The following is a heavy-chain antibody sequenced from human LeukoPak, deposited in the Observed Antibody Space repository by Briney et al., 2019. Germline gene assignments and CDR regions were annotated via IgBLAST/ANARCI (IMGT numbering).Heavy chain of an antibody. D-gene: IGHD1-1*01. CDR2: IIPIFGTA. CDR3: ARELHVERDDY. V-gene: IGHV1-69*13. J-gene: IGHJ4*02. Sequence: ASVKVPCKASGGTFSNYAINWVRQAPGQGLEWMGGIIPIFGTANYAQKFQGKVTITADESTSTAYMELSSLGSDDTAVYYCARELHVERDDYWGQGTLVTVSS. CDR1: GGTFSNYA.